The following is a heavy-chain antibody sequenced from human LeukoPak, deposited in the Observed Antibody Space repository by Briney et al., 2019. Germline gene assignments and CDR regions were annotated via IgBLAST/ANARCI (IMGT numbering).Heavy chain of an antibody. V-gene: IGHV3-53*01. CDR3: ARGLRVAVAGKSEVDYYYGMDV. D-gene: IGHD6-19*01. Sequence: GGSLRLSCAASGFTFSSYAMSWVRQAPGKGLEWVSVIYSGGSTYYADSVKGRFTISRDNSKNTLYLQMNSLRAEDTAVYYCARGLRVAVAGKSEVDYYYGMDVWGQGTTVTVSS. CDR1: GFTFSSYA. CDR2: IYSGGST. J-gene: IGHJ6*02.